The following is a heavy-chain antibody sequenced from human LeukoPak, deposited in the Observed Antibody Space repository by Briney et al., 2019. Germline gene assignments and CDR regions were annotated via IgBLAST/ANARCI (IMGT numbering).Heavy chain of an antibody. V-gene: IGHV4-61*01. CDR2: IYYSGST. CDR3: VRDRFYYGMDV. J-gene: IGHJ6*02. CDR1: GGSVSSGSYY. Sequence: FETLSLTCTVSGGSVSSGSYYWSWIRQPPGKGLEWIGYIYYSGSTNYNPSLKSRVTISVDTSKNQFSLKLSSVTAADTAVYYCVRDRFYYGMDVWGQGTTVTVSS.